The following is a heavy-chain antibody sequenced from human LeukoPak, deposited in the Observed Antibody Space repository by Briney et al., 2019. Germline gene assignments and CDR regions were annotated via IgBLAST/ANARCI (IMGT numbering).Heavy chain of an antibody. CDR3: ARDNGRYDILTGYLAGRWGIDY. V-gene: IGHV4-38-2*02. D-gene: IGHD3-9*01. CDR2: IYHGASP. J-gene: IGHJ4*02. Sequence: SETLSLTCSVSGYSIGSGYYWGWIRQSPGKGLEWIGSIYHGASPYYNPSLKSRVSISVDTSKNQFSLKLSSVTAADTAVYYCARDNGRYDILTGYLAGRWGIDYWGQGTLVTVSS. CDR1: GYSIGSGYY.